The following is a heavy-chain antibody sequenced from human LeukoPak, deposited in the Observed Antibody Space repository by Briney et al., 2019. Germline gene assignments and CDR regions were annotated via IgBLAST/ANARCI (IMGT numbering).Heavy chain of an antibody. D-gene: IGHD2-15*01. J-gene: IGHJ4*02. CDR1: GGSISSYY. CDR3: ARDAGSGYEPFHFDY. CDR2: IYYSGST. Sequence: SETLSLTCTVSGGSISSYYWSWIRQPPGKGLEWIGYIYYSGSTNYNPSLKSRVTISVDTSKNQFSLKLSSVTAADTAVYYCARDAGSGYEPFHFDYWGQGTLVTVSS. V-gene: IGHV4-59*01.